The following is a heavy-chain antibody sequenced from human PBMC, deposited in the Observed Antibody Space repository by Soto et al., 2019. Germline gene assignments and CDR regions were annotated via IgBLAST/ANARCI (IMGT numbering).Heavy chain of an antibody. D-gene: IGHD6-6*01. Sequence: PGGSLRLSCAASGLTFSSYAMGWVRQAPGMGLEWVSAISGSGGSTYYADSVKGRFAISRDNSKNTLYLQMNSLRAEDTAVYYCAKDAVTYSSTYYFDYWGQGTLVTVSS. CDR2: ISGSGGST. CDR1: GLTFSSYA. J-gene: IGHJ4*02. CDR3: AKDAVTYSSTYYFDY. V-gene: IGHV3-23*01.